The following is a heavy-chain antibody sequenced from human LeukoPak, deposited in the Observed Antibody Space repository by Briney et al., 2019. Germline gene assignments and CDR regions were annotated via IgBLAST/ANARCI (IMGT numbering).Heavy chain of an antibody. CDR2: ISASGTSI. J-gene: IGHJ4*02. V-gene: IGHV3-21*01. D-gene: IGHD1-26*01. Sequence: GGSLTLSCAASGFIFSDYTMNWVRQAPGKGLEWVSFISASGTSIYYADSVRGRFTISRDNAKNSLYLQMNSLRGEDTAVYYCARDGTWGPGSLVTVSS. CDR1: GFIFSDYT. CDR3: ARDGT.